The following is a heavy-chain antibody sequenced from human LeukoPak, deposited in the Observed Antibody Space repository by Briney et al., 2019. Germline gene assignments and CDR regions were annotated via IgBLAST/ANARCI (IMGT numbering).Heavy chain of an antibody. CDR1: GFTFSGYW. V-gene: IGHV3-7*01. Sequence: GGSLRLSCAASGFTFSGYWMSWVRQAPGKGLEWVANIRQDGNEKHYVDSVKGRFTISRDNAKNSLYLQLNSLRAEDTAVYFCARQRYSDYWGQGTLVTVSS. CDR2: IRQDGNEK. D-gene: IGHD1-1*01. CDR3: ARQRYSDY. J-gene: IGHJ4*02.